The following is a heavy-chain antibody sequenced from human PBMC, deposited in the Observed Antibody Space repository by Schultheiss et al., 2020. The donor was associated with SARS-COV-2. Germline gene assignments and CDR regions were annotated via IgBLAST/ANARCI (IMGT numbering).Heavy chain of an antibody. Sequence: GGSLRLSCAASGFTFSSYGMHWVRQAPGKGLEWVAVIWYDGSNKYYADSVKGRFTISRDNAKNSLYLQMNSLRAEDTAVYYCAKGAGGDERYWGQGTQVTVSS. CDR3: AKGAGGDERY. V-gene: IGHV3-33*03. CDR2: IWYDGSNK. J-gene: IGHJ4*02. CDR1: GFTFSSYG. D-gene: IGHD2-21*02.